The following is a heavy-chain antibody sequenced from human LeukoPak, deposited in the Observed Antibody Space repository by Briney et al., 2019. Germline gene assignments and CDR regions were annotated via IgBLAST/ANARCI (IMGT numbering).Heavy chain of an antibody. J-gene: IGHJ4*02. CDR2: INSDGSWT. V-gene: IGHV3-74*01. CDR1: GNYW. D-gene: IGHD3-3*01. Sequence: GGSLRLSCAASGNYWMHWVRQAPGKGLVWVSHINSDGSWTSYADSVKGRFTISRDNSKNTLYLQMNSLRADDTAIYYCAKGGGSTIFGVVSPDYWGQGTLVTVSS. CDR3: AKGGGSTIFGVVSPDY.